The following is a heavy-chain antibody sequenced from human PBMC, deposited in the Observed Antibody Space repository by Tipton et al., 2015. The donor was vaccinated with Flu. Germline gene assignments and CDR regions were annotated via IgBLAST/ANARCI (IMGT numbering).Heavy chain of an antibody. CDR2: MSYEGSKK. CDR3: ARDRWGGLDF. Sequence: SLILSCAASGFSFSDYGMHWVRQAPGKGLEWVAVMSYEGSKKFYGDPVKGRFTISRDYSKNMLFLQMDSLRVEDTAVYYCARDRWGGLDFWGQGIQVTVSS. CDR1: GFSFSDYG. J-gene: IGHJ4*02. D-gene: IGHD3-16*01. V-gene: IGHV3-30*03.